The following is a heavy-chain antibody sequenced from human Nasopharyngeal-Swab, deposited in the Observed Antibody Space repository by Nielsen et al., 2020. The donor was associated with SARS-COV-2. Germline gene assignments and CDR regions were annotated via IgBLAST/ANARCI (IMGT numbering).Heavy chain of an antibody. J-gene: IGHJ4*02. V-gene: IGHV4-59*08. D-gene: IGHD3-22*01. CDR2: IYYSGSI. CDR1: GGSISSYY. CDR3: ARLPYDSSGYHTFDY. Sequence: SETLSLTCTVSGGSISSYYWSWIRQPPGKGLEWIGYIYYSGSINYNPSLKSRVTISVDTSKNQFSLKLSSVTAADTAVYYCARLPYDSSGYHTFDYWGQGTLVTVSS.